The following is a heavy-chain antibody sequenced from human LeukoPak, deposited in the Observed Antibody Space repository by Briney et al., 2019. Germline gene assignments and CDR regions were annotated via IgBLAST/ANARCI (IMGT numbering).Heavy chain of an antibody. CDR1: GFTFSNYG. J-gene: IGHJ4*02. CDR3: ARVGNSGGYYYPLDY. Sequence: GGSLRLSCAASGFTFSNYGMHWVRQAPGKGLEWVGRTRDRANSYTTEYAASVKDRFTFSRDDSKNSVYLQMNSLKTEDTAVYYCARVGNSGGYYYPLDYWGQGTLVTVSS. V-gene: IGHV3-72*01. D-gene: IGHD3-22*01. CDR2: TRDRANSYTT.